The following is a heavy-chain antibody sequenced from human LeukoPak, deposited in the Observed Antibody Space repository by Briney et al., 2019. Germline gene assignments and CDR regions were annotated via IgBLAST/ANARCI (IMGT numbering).Heavy chain of an antibody. CDR3: ARYSNYPYYYYYYMDV. Sequence: SETLSLTCTVSGFSISSAYYWGWIRQPPGKGLEWIGNIYHGGSTYYSPSLKSRVTISVDTSKNQFSLKLSSVTAADTAVYYCARYSNYPYYYYYYMDVWGKGTTVTVSS. V-gene: IGHV4-38-2*02. D-gene: IGHD4-11*01. CDR2: IYHGGST. CDR1: GFSISSAYY. J-gene: IGHJ6*03.